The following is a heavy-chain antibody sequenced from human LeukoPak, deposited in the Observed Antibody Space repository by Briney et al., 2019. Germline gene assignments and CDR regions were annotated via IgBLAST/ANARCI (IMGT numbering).Heavy chain of an antibody. CDR2: IYYSGTT. CDR3: TTVTTSNWYFDL. Sequence: PSETLSPTCTVSGGSITRGYYYCSWLRQPPWKGLEWIGYIYYSGTTYYNPSLKSRVTISVDTSKNQFSLKLSSVTAADTAVYYCTTVTTSNWYFDLWGRGTLVTVSS. V-gene: IGHV4-30-4*01. J-gene: IGHJ2*01. CDR1: GGSITRGYYY. D-gene: IGHD4-17*01.